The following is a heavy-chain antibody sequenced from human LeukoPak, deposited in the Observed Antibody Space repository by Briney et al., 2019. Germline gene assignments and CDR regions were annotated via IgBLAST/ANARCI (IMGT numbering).Heavy chain of an antibody. J-gene: IGHJ5*02. D-gene: IGHD3-22*01. CDR1: GYTFTGYY. Sequence: GASVKVSCKASGYTFTGYYMHWVRQAPGQGLEWMGWINPNSSGTNYAQKFQGRVTMTRDTSISTAYMELSRLRSDDTAVYYCARLSYDSSGYYNWFDPWGQGTLVTVSS. V-gene: IGHV1-2*02. CDR2: INPNSSGT. CDR3: ARLSYDSSGYYNWFDP.